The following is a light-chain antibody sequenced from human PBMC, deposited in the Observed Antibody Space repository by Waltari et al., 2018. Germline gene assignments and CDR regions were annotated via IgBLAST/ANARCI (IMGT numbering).Light chain of an antibody. CDR2: DAS. CDR3: QKYGTLPAT. Sequence: EIVLTQSPGTLSLSPGERATLSCRASQSVSRTLAWYQQKPGHAPRLLIYDASNRATGIPDRFSGSGSETDFSLTISRLEPEDFAVYYCQKYGTLPATFGQGTKVEVK. J-gene: IGKJ1*01. CDR1: QSVSRT. V-gene: IGKV3-20*01.